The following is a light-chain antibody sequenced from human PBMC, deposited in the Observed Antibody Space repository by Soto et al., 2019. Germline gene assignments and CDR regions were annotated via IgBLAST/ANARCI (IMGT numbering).Light chain of an antibody. J-gene: IGKJ4*01. CDR1: QSVGSN. CDR2: DAS. Sequence: EIVLTQSPGTLSLSPGERATLSCRASQSVGSNLAWYQQTPGQAPRVVIYDASTRATVIPARFSGSGSGTEFTLTISSLQSEDFAVYYCQQYDTWPLTFGGGTKVDI. CDR3: QQYDTWPLT. V-gene: IGKV3-15*01.